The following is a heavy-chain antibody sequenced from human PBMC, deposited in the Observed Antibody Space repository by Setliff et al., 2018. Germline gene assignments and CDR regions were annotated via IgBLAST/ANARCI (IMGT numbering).Heavy chain of an antibody. Sequence: ASVKVSCKASGYTFTESIVSWVRQAPGQGLEWRGWIGVYSGNTYTAKRFQGRVTMTTDTSTNMAYLELRGLRSDDTAVYYCLRLVRYCSRTSCQRTSGDEVWGQGTLVTVSS. CDR2: IGVYSGNT. V-gene: IGHV1-18*01. CDR1: GYTFTESI. J-gene: IGHJ4*02. CDR3: LRLVRYCSRTSCQRTSGDEV. D-gene: IGHD2-8*01.